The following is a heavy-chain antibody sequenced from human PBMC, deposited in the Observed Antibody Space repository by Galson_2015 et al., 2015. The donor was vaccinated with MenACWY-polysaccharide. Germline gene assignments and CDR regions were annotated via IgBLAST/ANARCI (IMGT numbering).Heavy chain of an antibody. CDR2: IMQDGSEK. CDR3: ARYRDSSGRRFDY. Sequence: SLRLSCAASGFTFSGFWMSWVRQAPGKGLEWVANIMQDGSEKYYVDSVKGRFTISRDNAKNSLYLQMNSLRAEDTAVYYCARYRDSSGRRFDYWGQGTLSPSPQ. V-gene: IGHV3-7*01. J-gene: IGHJ4*02. CDR1: GFTFSGFW. D-gene: IGHD6-19*01.